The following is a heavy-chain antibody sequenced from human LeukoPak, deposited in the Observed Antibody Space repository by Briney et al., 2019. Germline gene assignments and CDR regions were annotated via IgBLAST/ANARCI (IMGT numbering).Heavy chain of an antibody. V-gene: IGHV1-18*01. CDR1: GYTFTSYG. D-gene: IGHD1-1*01. CDR3: ARDVLGVHHRERREVDY. CDR2: ISAYNGNT. Sequence: ASVKVSCKPSGYTFTSYGISWVRQAPGQGLEWMGWISAYNGNTNYAQKLQGRVTMTTDTSTSTAYMELRSLRSDDTAVYYCARDVLGVHHRERREVDYWGQGTLVTVSS. J-gene: IGHJ4*02.